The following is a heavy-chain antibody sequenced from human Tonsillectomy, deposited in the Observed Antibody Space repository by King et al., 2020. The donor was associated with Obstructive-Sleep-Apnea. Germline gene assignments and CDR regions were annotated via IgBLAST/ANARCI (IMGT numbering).Heavy chain of an antibody. D-gene: IGHD6-13*01. V-gene: IGHV3-48*04. CDR1: GFTFSSYS. Sequence: VQLVESGGGLVQPGGSLRLSCAASGFTFSSYSMNWVRQAPGKGLEWVSYISSSSSTIYYADSVKGRFTISRDNAKNSLYLQMNSLRAEDTAVYYCAREVAAAGTLWFDPWGQGTLVTVST. CDR3: AREVAAAGTLWFDP. J-gene: IGHJ5*02. CDR2: ISSSSSTI.